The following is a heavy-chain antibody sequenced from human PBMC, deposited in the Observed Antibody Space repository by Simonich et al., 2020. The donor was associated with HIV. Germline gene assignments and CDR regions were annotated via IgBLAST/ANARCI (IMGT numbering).Heavy chain of an antibody. Sequence: QVQLVESGGGVVQPGRSLRLSCAASGFTFSGYGMHWVRQAPAKGREWVAVIWYDGNIKYYADSVKGRFTISRDNSKNTLYLQMNSLRAEDTAMYYCVRRFDYGGDYWGQGTLVTVSS. J-gene: IGHJ4*02. V-gene: IGHV3-33*01. D-gene: IGHD4-17*01. CDR2: IWYDGNIK. CDR3: VRRFDYGGDY. CDR1: GFTFSGYG.